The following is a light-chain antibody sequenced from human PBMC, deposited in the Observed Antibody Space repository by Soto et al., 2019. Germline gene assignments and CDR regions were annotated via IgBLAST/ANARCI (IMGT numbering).Light chain of an antibody. CDR2: GAS. Sequence: EILLTQSPGTLSLSPGERATLSCRASQSVSSSYVAWYQQKAGQAPRLLIYGASSRATGIPDRFSGSGSGTDFSLTISRLEPEDFAVYYCQQYGSSSMYTFGQGTKLEIK. J-gene: IGKJ2*01. CDR3: QQYGSSSMYT. V-gene: IGKV3-20*01. CDR1: QSVSSSY.